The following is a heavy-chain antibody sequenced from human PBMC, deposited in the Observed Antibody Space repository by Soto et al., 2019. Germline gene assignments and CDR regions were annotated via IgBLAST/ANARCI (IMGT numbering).Heavy chain of an antibody. Sequence: PGGSLRLSWAASGFTFSNAWMSWVRQAPGKGLEWVGRIKSKTDGGKTDYAAPVKGRFTISRDDSKNTLYLQMNSLKTEDTAVYYCTTEGLNVLTVYATQYPYYFDYWGQGTLVTVSS. D-gene: IGHD2-8*01. J-gene: IGHJ4*02. V-gene: IGHV3-15*01. CDR1: GFTFSNAW. CDR3: TTEGLNVLTVYATQYPYYFDY. CDR2: IKSKTDGGKT.